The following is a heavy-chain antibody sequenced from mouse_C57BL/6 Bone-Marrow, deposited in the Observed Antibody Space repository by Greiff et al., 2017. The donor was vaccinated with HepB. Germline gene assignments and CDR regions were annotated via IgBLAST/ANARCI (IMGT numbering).Heavy chain of an antibody. CDR2: INPNNGGT. V-gene: IGHV1-26*01. J-gene: IGHJ2*01. CDR3: ARRDDYPDY. CDR1: GYTFTDYY. Sequence: EVQLQQSGPELVKPGASVKISCKASGYTFTDYYMNWVKQSHGKSLEWIGDINPNNGGTSYNQKFKGKATLTVDKSSSTAYMELRSLTSEDSAVYYCARRDDYPDYWGQGTTLTVSS. D-gene: IGHD2-4*01.